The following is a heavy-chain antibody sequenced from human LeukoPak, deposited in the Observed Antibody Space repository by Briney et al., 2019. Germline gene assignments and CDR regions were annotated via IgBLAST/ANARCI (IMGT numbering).Heavy chain of an antibody. V-gene: IGHV3-23*01. D-gene: IGHD5-18*01. Sequence: GGSLRLSCTASGFTFSSYAMSWVRQAPGKGLEWASAISGSGGSTYYADSVKGRFTISRDNSKNTLYLQMNSLRAEDTAVYYCAKGGYSYYYYYYMDVWGKGTTVTVSS. J-gene: IGHJ6*03. CDR3: AKGGYSYYYYYYMDV. CDR2: ISGSGGST. CDR1: GFTFSSYA.